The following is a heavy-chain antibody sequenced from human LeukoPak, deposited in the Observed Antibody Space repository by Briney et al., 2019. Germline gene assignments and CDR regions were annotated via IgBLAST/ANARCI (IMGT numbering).Heavy chain of an antibody. D-gene: IGHD3-22*01. V-gene: IGHV3-53*01. J-gene: IGHJ4*02. CDR3: ARVYITMIVVVPFDY. Sequence: TGGSLRLSCAASGFTVSSNYMSWVRQAPGKGLEWFSVIYSGGSTYYADSVKGRFTISRDNSKNTLYLQMNSLRAEDTAVYYCARVYITMIVVVPFDYWGQGTLVTVSS. CDR2: IYSGGST. CDR1: GFTVSSNY.